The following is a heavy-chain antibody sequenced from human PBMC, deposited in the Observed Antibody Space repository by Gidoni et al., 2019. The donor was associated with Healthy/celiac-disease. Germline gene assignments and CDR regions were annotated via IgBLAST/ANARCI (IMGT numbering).Heavy chain of an antibody. V-gene: IGHV3-23*01. CDR1: GFTFSSYA. D-gene: IGHD2-21*02. J-gene: IGHJ2*01. CDR3: AKALVVVTAIPADWYFDL. Sequence: EVQLLVSGGGLVQPGGSLRLSCAASGFTFSSYAMSWVRQTPGKGPEWVSALSGSGGSTYYADSVKGRFTISRDNSKNTLYLQMNSLRAEDTAVYYCAKALVVVTAIPADWYFDLWGRGTLVTVSS. CDR2: LSGSGGST.